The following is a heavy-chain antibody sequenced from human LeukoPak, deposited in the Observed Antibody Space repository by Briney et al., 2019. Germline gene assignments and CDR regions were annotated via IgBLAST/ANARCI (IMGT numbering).Heavy chain of an antibody. CDR2: IYTSGST. CDR3: ARDKAVVPAAPDAFDI. Sequence: SSETLSLTCTVSGGSISSYYWSWIRQPAGKGLEWIGRIYTSGSTNYNPSLKSRVTMSVDASKNQFSLKLSSVTAADTAVYYCARDKAVVPAAPDAFDIWGQGTMVTVSS. V-gene: IGHV4-4*07. CDR1: GGSISSYY. D-gene: IGHD2-2*01. J-gene: IGHJ3*02.